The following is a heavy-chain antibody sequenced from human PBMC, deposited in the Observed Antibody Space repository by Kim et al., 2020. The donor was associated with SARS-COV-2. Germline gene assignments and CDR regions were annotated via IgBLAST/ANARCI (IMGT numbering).Heavy chain of an antibody. CDR3: ARRGRVGYSGYGPDY. D-gene: IGHD5-12*01. CDR1: GYTFTGYY. V-gene: IGHV1-2*06. J-gene: IGHJ4*02. CDR2: INPNSGGT. Sequence: ASVKVSCKASGYTFTGYYMHWVRQAPGQGLEWMGRINPNSGGTNYAQKFQGRVTMTRDTSISTAYMELSRLRSDDTAVYYCARRGRVGYSGYGPDYWGQGTLVTVSS.